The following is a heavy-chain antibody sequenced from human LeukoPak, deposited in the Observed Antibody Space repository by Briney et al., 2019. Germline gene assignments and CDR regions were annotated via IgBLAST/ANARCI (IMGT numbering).Heavy chain of an antibody. V-gene: IGHV4-34*01. J-gene: IGHJ4*02. Sequence: PSETLSLTCAVYGGSFSGYYWSWIRQPPGKGLEWIGEINHSGSTNYNPSLKGRVTISVDTSRNQFSLKLSSVTAADTAVYYCARGGEYYYGSGSYIPHDYWGQGTLVTVSS. CDR2: INHSGST. D-gene: IGHD3-10*01. CDR1: GGSFSGYY. CDR3: ARGGEYYYGSGSYIPHDY.